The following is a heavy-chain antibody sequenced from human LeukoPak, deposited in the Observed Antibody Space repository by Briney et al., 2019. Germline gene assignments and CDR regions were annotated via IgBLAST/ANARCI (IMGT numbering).Heavy chain of an antibody. V-gene: IGHV6-1*01. J-gene: IGHJ6*02. D-gene: IGHD3-10*01. Sequence: SQTLSLTCAISGDSVSSNSAAWNWIRQSPSRGPEWLGRTYYRSKWYNDYAVSVKSRITINPDTSKNQFSLQLNSVTPEDTAVYYCARDREYYYGSGRSHYGMDVWGQGTTVTVSS. CDR3: ARDREYYYGSGRSHYGMDV. CDR1: GDSVSSNSAA. CDR2: TYYRSKWYN.